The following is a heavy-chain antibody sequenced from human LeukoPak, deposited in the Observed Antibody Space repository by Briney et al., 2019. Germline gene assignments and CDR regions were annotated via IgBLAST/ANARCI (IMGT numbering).Heavy chain of an antibody. Sequence: SETLSLTCAVYGGSFSGYSWSWIRQPPGKGLEWVGEMIHSGSTNYNPSLKSRVTISVDTSKNQFSLKLSSVTAADTAVYYCARGVDTSGYYYFDYWGQGTLVTVSS. D-gene: IGHD3-22*01. J-gene: IGHJ4*02. CDR2: MIHSGST. V-gene: IGHV4-34*01. CDR3: ARGVDTSGYYYFDY. CDR1: GGSFSGYS.